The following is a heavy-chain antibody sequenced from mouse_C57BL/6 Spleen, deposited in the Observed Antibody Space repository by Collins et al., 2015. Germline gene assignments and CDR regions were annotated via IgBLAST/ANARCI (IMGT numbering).Heavy chain of an antibody. V-gene: IGHV10-1*02. CDR2: IRSKSNNYAT. CDR1: GFTFNTYA. J-gene: IGHJ4*01. D-gene: IGHD4-1*01. CDR3: VRTGTVGYAMDY. Sequence: EVQLVESGGGLVQPKGSLKLSCAASGFTFNTYAMNWVRQAPGKGLEWVARIRSKSNNYATYYADSVKDRFTISRDDSQSMLYLQMNNLKTEDTAMYYCVRTGTVGYAMDYWGQGTSVTVSS.